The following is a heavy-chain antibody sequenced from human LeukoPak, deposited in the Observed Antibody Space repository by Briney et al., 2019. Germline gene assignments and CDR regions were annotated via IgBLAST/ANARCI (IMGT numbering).Heavy chain of an antibody. J-gene: IGHJ4*02. CDR3: ARVSSSSSWYTDLDY. CDR2: IRYDGRNK. V-gene: IGHV3-30*04. Sequence: PGGSLRLSCAASGFTFSSYAMHWVRQAPGKGLDWVAFIRYDGRNKYYADSVKGRFTISRDNSKNTPYLQMNSLRPEDTAVYYCARVSSSSSWYTDLDYWGQGTLVTVSS. D-gene: IGHD6-13*01. CDR1: GFTFSSYA.